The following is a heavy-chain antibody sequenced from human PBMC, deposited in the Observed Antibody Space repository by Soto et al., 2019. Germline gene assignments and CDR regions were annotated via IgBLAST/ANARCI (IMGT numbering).Heavy chain of an antibody. CDR3: AKGLSALGYYYDSSGYYYEDY. D-gene: IGHD3-22*01. CDR2: ISGSGGST. CDR1: GFTFSSYA. Sequence: EVQLLESGGGLVQPGGSLRLSCAASGFTFSSYAMSWVRQAPGKGLEWVSAISGSGGSTYYADSVKGRFTISRDNSKNTLYLQMNSMRAEETAVYYCAKGLSALGYYYDSSGYYYEDYWGQGTLVTVS. J-gene: IGHJ4*02. V-gene: IGHV3-23*01.